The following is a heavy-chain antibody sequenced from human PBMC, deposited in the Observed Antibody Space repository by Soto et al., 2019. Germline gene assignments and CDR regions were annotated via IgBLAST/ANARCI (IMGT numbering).Heavy chain of an antibody. J-gene: IGHJ6*02. Sequence: SVKVSCKASGGTFSSYAISWVRQAPGQGLEWMGGIIPIFGTANYAQKFQGRVTITADESTSTAYMELSSLRSEDTAVYYCARVGYCTNGVCFTQGYYYYGMDVWGQGTTVTVSS. D-gene: IGHD2-8*01. CDR3: ARVGYCTNGVCFTQGYYYYGMDV. CDR2: IIPIFGTA. V-gene: IGHV1-69*13. CDR1: GGTFSSYA.